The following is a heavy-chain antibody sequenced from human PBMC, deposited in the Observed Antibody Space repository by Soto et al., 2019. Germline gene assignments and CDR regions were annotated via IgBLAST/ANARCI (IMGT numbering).Heavy chain of an antibody. D-gene: IGHD3-3*01. J-gene: IGHJ4*02. CDR1: GDTFTSYG. V-gene: IGHV1-69*19. CDR3: ARDQGSFWRGYEGLRYLEY. Sequence: QVQLEQSGAEAKKAGSAVNVSCKIFGDTFTSYGYTWMRQAPGQGPEWMGGIIPIMSVTEYAQEFQGRLSISADGSIYTIFMELTGLACEDSGLYVCARDQGSFWRGYEGLRYLEYWGQEPQITVPS. CDR2: IIPIMSVT.